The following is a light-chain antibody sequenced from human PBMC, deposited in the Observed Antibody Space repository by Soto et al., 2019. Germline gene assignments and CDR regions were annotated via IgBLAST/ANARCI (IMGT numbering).Light chain of an antibody. CDR3: SSYTSNTTPYV. J-gene: IGLJ1*01. V-gene: IGLV2-14*01. Sequence: QSALTQPASVSWSPGQSIAISCTGTSSDVGAYNYVSWYQQHPGKVPKLVIYDVTNWPSGVSDRFSRSKSGNTASLTISGLQAEDEADYYCSSYTSNTTPYVFGTGTKVTVL. CDR2: DVT. CDR1: SSDVGAYNY.